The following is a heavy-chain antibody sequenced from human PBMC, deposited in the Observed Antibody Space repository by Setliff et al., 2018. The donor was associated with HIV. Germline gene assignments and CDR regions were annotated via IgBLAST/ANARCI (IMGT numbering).Heavy chain of an antibody. V-gene: IGHV4-34*01. CDR2: INQSGNT. CDR3: ARTAPPRIAAPYNDPFDI. Sequence: ETLSLTCAVYGGSFNVYSWSWIRQPPGKGLEWIGEINQSGNTKYNPSLKSRVSISVDTSKAQFTLDLASVTAADMAVYYCARTAPPRIAAPYNDPFDIWGQGTMVTVSS. D-gene: IGHD6-13*01. J-gene: IGHJ3*02. CDR1: GGSFNVYS.